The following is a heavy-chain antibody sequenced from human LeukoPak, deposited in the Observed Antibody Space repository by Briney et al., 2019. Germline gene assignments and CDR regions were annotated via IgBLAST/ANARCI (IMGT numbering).Heavy chain of an antibody. J-gene: IGHJ4*02. CDR2: TVGGGDGT. V-gene: IGHV3-23*01. CDR1: GLTIGSRY. CDR3: AKLTTS. D-gene: IGHD4-11*01. Sequence: PGESLRLSCVASGLTIGSRYMNWVRQAPGKGLEWVAVTVGGGDGTYYADSVKGRFTISRDNSNNTLYLQMNSLRAEDTAVYYCAKLTTSWGQGTLVTVSS.